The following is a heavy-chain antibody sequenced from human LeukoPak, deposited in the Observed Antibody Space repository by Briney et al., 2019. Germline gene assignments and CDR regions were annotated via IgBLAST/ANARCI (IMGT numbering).Heavy chain of an antibody. CDR2: ISSSGSYI. J-gene: IGHJ4*02. Sequence: GGSLRLSCAASGFTFSGYSLNWVRQAPGKGLEWVSSISSSGSYIYYADSAKGRFTISRDNAKNSLYLQMNSLRAEDTAVYYCARDLGYYDSSGYPYWGQGTLVTVSS. CDR1: GFTFSGYS. D-gene: IGHD3-22*01. CDR3: ARDLGYYDSSGYPY. V-gene: IGHV3-21*01.